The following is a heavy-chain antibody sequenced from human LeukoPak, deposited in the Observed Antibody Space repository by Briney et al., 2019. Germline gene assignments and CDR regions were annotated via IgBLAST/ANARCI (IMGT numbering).Heavy chain of an antibody. D-gene: IGHD5-18*01. Sequence: GGSLRLSCAASGFTFDDYGMSWVRQAPRKGLEWVSGINWNGGSTGYADSVKGRFTISRDNEKNSLYLQINSLRAEDTALYYCASERYSYGVFDYWGQETLVTVSS. V-gene: IGHV3-20*04. CDR2: INWNGGST. CDR3: ASERYSYGVFDY. CDR1: GFTFDDYG. J-gene: IGHJ4*02.